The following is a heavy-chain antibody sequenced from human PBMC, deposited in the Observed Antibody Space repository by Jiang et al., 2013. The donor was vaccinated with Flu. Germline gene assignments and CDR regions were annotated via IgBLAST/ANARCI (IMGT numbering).Heavy chain of an antibody. J-gene: IGHJ6*02. CDR2: ISGSGGST. CDR1: GFTFSSYA. D-gene: IGHD2-21*02. CDR3: AKVSKEHIVVVTAILEEEAEDYGMDV. Sequence: VQLLESGGGLVQPGGSLRLSCAASGFTFSSYAMSWVRQAPGKGLEWVSAISGSGGSTYYADSVKGRFTISRDNSKNTLYLQMNSLRAEDTAVYYCAKVSKEHIVVVTAILEEEAEDYGMDVWGQGTTVTVSS. V-gene: IGHV3-23*01.